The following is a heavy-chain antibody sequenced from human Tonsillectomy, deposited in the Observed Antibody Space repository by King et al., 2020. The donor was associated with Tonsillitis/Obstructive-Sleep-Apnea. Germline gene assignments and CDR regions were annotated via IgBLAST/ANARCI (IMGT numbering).Heavy chain of an antibody. D-gene: IGHD2-2*02. CDR3: ARGAYCSSTSCYSPDAFDI. J-gene: IGHJ3*02. CDR2: IGTAGDT. V-gene: IGHV3-13*01. CDR1: GFSFSRYD. Sequence: VQLVESGGGLVQPGGSLRLSCAASGFSFSRYDMHWVRQPTGKGLECVSAIGTAGDTYYAGSVKGRFTISRENAKNFLYLQMNSLRAGDTAVYYCARGAYCSSTSCYSPDAFDIWGQGTMVTVSS.